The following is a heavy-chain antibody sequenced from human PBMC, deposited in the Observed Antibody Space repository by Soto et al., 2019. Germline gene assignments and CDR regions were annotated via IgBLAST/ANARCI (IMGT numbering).Heavy chain of an antibody. D-gene: IGHD1-7*01. CDR2: LNTYGNT. Sequence: PSETLSLTCTVSGGSISSYSWSWIRQPAGKGLEWIGRLNTYGNTHYNPSLKSRVTVSVDTSRNQFFLTLRSVTAADSAVYHCGRESGETWDYEASWGQGTPVTVYS. J-gene: IGHJ5*02. V-gene: IGHV4-4*07. CDR3: GRESGETWDYEAS. CDR1: GGSISSYS.